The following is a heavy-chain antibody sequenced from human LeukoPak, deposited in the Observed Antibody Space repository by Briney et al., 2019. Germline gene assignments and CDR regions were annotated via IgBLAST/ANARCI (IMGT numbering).Heavy chain of an antibody. CDR3: ARDLDGDFNY. CDR2: ISSSGSRR. V-gene: IGHV3-48*03. CDR1: GITFSSYE. Sequence: GGSLRLSCAASGITFSSYEMNWVRQAPGKGLEWVSYISSSGSRRYYADSVKGRFTISRDNAKNSLYLQMNSLRAEDTAVYYCARDLDGDFNYWGQGTLVIVSS. D-gene: IGHD4-17*01. J-gene: IGHJ4*02.